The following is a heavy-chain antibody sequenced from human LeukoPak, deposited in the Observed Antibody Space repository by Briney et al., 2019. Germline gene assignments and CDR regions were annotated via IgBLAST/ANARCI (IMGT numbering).Heavy chain of an antibody. Sequence: PGGSLRLSCAASGFTFSNAWMSWVRQAPGKGLEWVGRIKSKTDGGTTDYAAPVKGRFTISRDDSKNTLYLQMNSLKTEDTAVYYCTTDLPSGFGGYDYYFDYWGQGTLVTVSS. D-gene: IGHD5-12*01. CDR1: GFTFSNAW. CDR2: IKSKTDGGTT. CDR3: TTDLPSGFGGYDYYFDY. J-gene: IGHJ4*02. V-gene: IGHV3-15*01.